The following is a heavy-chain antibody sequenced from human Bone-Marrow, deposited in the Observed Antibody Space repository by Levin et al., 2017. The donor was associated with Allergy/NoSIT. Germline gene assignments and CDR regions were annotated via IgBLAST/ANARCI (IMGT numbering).Heavy chain of an antibody. Sequence: PSETLSLTCTVSGASISSDGDYWSWIRQHPGKGLEWIGDISYSGSTYYNPSLKSRLTISVDTSKNQFSLNLSSVTAADTAVYYCARKREYQIRVLKYYGMDVWGQGTTVTVSS. J-gene: IGHJ6*02. V-gene: IGHV4-31*03. CDR3: ARKREYQIRVLKYYGMDV. CDR2: ISYSGST. CDR1: GASISSDGDY. D-gene: IGHD3-10*01.